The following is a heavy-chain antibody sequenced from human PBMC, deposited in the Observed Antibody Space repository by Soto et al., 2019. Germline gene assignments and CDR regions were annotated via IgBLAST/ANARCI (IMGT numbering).Heavy chain of an antibody. Sequence: QVQLVQSGAEVKKPGSSVKVSCKASGGTFSSYAISWLRQAPGQGLEWMGGIIPIFGTANYAQKFQGRVTITADKSTSTAYMELSSLRSEDTAVYYCARATSRRLLFERAFDYWGQGTLVTVSS. CDR2: IIPIFGTA. J-gene: IGHJ4*02. V-gene: IGHV1-69*06. D-gene: IGHD2-21*02. CDR3: ARATSRRLLFERAFDY. CDR1: GGTFSSYA.